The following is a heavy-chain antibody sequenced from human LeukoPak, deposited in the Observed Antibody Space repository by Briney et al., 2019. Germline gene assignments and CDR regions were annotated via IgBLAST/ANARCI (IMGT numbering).Heavy chain of an antibody. CDR3: ARVEEYFDL. J-gene: IGHJ2*01. CDR1: GGSISSISSNNYH. V-gene: IGHV4-30-2*01. Sequence: PSETLSLTCIVSGGSISSISSNNYHWGWIRQPPGKGLEWIGYIYHSGSTYYNPSLKSRVTISVDRSKNQFSLKLSSVTAADTAVYYCARVEEYFDLWGRGTLVTVSS. CDR2: IYHSGST.